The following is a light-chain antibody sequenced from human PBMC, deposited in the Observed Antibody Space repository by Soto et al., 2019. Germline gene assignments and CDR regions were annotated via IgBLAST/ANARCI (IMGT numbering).Light chain of an antibody. CDR2: EVT. CDR3: SSYTGNSTPVV. J-gene: IGLJ2*01. CDR1: GSDVGAYNY. Sequence: QSALTQPASVSGSPGQSITISCTGTGSDVGAYNYVSWYHQHPDKAPKLLIFEVTNRPSGVSNRFSGSKSGNTASLTISGLQAEDEGDYYCSSYTGNSTPVVFGGGTKVTVL. V-gene: IGLV2-14*01.